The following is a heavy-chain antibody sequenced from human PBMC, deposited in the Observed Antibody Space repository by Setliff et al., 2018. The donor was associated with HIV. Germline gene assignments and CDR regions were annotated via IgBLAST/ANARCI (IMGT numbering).Heavy chain of an antibody. D-gene: IGHD3-9*01. J-gene: IGHJ3*02. V-gene: IGHV4-34*01. Sequence: SETLSLTCTVYGESFSGYYWTWIRQSPGKGLEWIGEINHSGSTKHNPSLNSRVTISIDTSKKQFSLKLSSVTAADTAMYYCARRESYYDILTGPAFDAFDIWGQGTMVTVSS. CDR1: GESFSGYY. CDR3: ARRESYYDILTGPAFDAFDI. CDR2: INHSGST.